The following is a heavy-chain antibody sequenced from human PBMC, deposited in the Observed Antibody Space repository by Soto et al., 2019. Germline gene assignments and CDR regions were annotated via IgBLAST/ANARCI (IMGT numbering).Heavy chain of an antibody. V-gene: IGHV3-30*18. CDR1: GFTFSSYG. J-gene: IGHJ5*02. CDR3: AKDPASMYSSSPNNWFDP. Sequence: PGGSLRLSCAASGFTFSSYGMHWVRQAPGKGLEWVAVISYDGSNKYYADSVKGRFTISRDNSKNTLYLQMNSLRAEDTAVYYCAKDPASMYSSSPNNWFDPWGQGTLVTVS. D-gene: IGHD6-6*01. CDR2: ISYDGSNK.